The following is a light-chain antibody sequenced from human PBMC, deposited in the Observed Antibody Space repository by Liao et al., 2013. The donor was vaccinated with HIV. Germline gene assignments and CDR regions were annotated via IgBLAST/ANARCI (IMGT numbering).Light chain of an antibody. Sequence: SYELTQPPSVSVSPGQTASITCSGDKLGDEYASWYQQKPGQAPVLVISKDSDRPSGIPERFSGSSSGTTVTLTISGVQAEDEADYYCQSADSSGTYVFGTGTKVTVL. J-gene: IGLJ1*01. CDR3: QSADSSGTYV. CDR2: KDS. CDR1: KLGDEY. V-gene: IGLV3-25*03.